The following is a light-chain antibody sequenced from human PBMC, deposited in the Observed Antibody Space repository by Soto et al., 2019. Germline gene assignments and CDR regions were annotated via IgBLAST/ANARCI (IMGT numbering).Light chain of an antibody. CDR3: QKYNSVPWT. CDR2: AAS. J-gene: IGKJ1*01. CDR1: QDISTY. Sequence: DIQMTQSPSSLSASVGDRVTITCRASQDISTYLAWYRQRPGQVPRLLIYAASTLQSGVPSRFSGSGSGTDFTLTISSLQPEDVATYYRQKYNSVPWTFGQGTKVEIK. V-gene: IGKV1-27*01.